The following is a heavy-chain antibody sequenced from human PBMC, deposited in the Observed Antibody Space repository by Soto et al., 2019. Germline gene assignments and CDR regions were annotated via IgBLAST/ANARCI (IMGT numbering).Heavy chain of an antibody. CDR1: GYTFTSYS. D-gene: IGHD4-17*01. CDR3: ARRYGDPSSSAGFDY. Sequence: QVHLVQSGAEVKKPGASVKVSCKASGYTFTSYSISWVRQVPGQGLEWMGWISGYKGKTNYAQKLQGRVTVTTDTSTNTVYMELRSLRSDDTAVYYCARRYGDPSSSAGFDYWGQGTLVTVSS. J-gene: IGHJ4*02. V-gene: IGHV1-18*01. CDR2: ISGYKGKT.